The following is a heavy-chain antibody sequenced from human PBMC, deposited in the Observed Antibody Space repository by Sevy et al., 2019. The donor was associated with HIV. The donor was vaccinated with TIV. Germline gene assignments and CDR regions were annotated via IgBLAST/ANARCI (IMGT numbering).Heavy chain of an antibody. J-gene: IGHJ5*02. CDR3: ARHAAAGTRWFDP. CDR1: GYSISSGYY. V-gene: IGHV4-38-2*01. D-gene: IGHD6-13*01. Sequence: SETLYLTCAVSGYSISSGYYWGWIRQPPGKGLEWIGSIYHSGSTYYNPSLKSRVTISVDTSKNQFSLKLSSVTAADTAVYYCARHAAAGTRWFDPWGQGTLVTVSS. CDR2: IYHSGST.